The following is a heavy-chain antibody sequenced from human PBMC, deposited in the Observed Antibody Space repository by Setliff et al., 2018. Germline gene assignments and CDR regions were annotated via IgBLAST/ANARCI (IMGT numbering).Heavy chain of an antibody. D-gene: IGHD1-26*01. Sequence: SETLSLTCTVSGGSISNYYWSWIRQPAGKGLEWIGRIYTSGSTNYNPSLKSRVTMSVVTSKNQFSRKLSSVTAADTAVYYCARKGISALSGAFDMWGQGTMVTVSS. J-gene: IGHJ3*02. CDR1: GGSISNYY. CDR2: IYTSGST. CDR3: ARKGISALSGAFDM. V-gene: IGHV4-4*07.